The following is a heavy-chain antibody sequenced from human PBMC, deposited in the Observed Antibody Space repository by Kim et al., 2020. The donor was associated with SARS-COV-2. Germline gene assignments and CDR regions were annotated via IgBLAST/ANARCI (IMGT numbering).Heavy chain of an antibody. CDR1: GFTFSSYA. V-gene: IGHV3-23*01. J-gene: IGHJ6*02. Sequence: GGSLRLSCAASGFTFSSYAMSWVRQAPGKGLEWVSGIRGGGGSTYYADSVKGRFTISRDISKNTLYLQMNSLRAEDTAVYYCAKDRVVVVGAATLGYSGLDVWGQGTTVTVSS. CDR2: IRGGGGST. CDR3: AKDRVVVVGAATLGYSGLDV. D-gene: IGHD2-15*01.